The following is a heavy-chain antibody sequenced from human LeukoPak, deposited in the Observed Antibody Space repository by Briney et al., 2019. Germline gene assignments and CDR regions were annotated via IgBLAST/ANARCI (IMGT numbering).Heavy chain of an antibody. CDR3: ARGPPRGEWELPYYFDY. D-gene: IGHD1-26*01. CDR1: GYTFTGYY. V-gene: IGHV1-2*02. CDR2: INPNSGGT. Sequence: ASVKVSCKASGYTFTGYYMHWVRQAPGQGLEWMGWINPNSGGTNYAQKFQGRVTMTRDTSLSTAYMELSRLRSDDTAVYYCARGPPRGEWELPYYFDYWGQGTLVTVSS. J-gene: IGHJ4*02.